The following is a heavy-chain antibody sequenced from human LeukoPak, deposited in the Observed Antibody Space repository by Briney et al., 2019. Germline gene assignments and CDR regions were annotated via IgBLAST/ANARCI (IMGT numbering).Heavy chain of an antibody. CDR3: ARDLGLERRLGWFDP. CDR1: GYTLTELS. D-gene: IGHD1-1*01. J-gene: IGHJ5*02. V-gene: IGHV1-69*04. Sequence: ASVKVSCKVSGYTLTELSMHWVRQAPGKGLERMGRIIPILGIANYAQKFQGRVTITADKSTSTAYMELSSLRSEDTAVYYCARDLGLERRLGWFDPWGQGTLVTVSS. CDR2: IIPILGIA.